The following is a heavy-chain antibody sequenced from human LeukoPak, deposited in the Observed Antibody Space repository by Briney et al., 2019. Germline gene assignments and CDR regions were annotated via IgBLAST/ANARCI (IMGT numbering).Heavy chain of an antibody. J-gene: IGHJ3*02. D-gene: IGHD1-26*01. Sequence: ASVKVSCKASGYTFTSYGISWVRQAPGQGLEWMGWISAYNGNTNYAQKLQGRVTMTTDTSTSTAYMELSRLRSDDTAVYYCARDSSGAGAFDIWGQGTMVTVSS. CDR3: ARDSSGAGAFDI. V-gene: IGHV1-18*01. CDR1: GYTFTSYG. CDR2: ISAYNGNT.